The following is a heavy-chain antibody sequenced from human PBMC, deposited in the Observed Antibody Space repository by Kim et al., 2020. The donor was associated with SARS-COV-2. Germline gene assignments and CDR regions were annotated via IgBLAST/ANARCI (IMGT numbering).Heavy chain of an antibody. CDR2: ISSSSSTI. CDR3: ARDLGLSSSQRGLDY. CDR1: GFTFSSYS. D-gene: IGHD3-16*01. Sequence: GGSLRLSCAASGFTFSSYSMNWVRQAPGKGLEWVSYISSSSSTIYYADSVKGRFTISRDNAKNSLYLQMNSLRDEDTAVYYCARDLGLSSSQRGLDYWGQGTLVTVSS. V-gene: IGHV3-48*02. J-gene: IGHJ4*02.